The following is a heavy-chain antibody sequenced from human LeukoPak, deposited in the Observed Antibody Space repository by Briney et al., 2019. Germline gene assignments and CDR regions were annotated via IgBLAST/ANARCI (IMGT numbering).Heavy chain of an antibody. J-gene: IGHJ4*02. CDR3: ARDLRWFDY. CDR2: IYYSGST. D-gene: IGHD4-23*01. CDR1: GGSISSYY. Sequence: SETLSLTCTVSGGSISSYYWSWIRQPPGKGLEWIGYIYYSGSTNYNPSLKSRVTILIDTSKNQFSLKLSSVTAADTAVYYCARDLRWFDYWGQGTLVTVSS. V-gene: IGHV4-59*01.